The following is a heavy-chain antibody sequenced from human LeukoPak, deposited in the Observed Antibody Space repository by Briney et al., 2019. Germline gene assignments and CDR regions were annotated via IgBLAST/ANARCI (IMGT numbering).Heavy chain of an antibody. V-gene: IGHV3-21*01. D-gene: IGHD6-13*01. Sequence: GGSLRLSCAASGFTFSGYGMNWVRQAPGKGLEWVSSITGSSYIYYADSVQGRFTISRDNTKNSLYLQMNSLRAEDTAVYYCARDPGYSSSWYDRHYYYYGMDVWGQGTTVTVSS. CDR3: ARDPGYSSSWYDRHYYYYGMDV. CDR1: GFTFSGYG. J-gene: IGHJ6*02. CDR2: ITGSSYI.